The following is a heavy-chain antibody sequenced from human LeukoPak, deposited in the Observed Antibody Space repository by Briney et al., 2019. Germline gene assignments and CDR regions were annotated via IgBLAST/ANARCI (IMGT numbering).Heavy chain of an antibody. J-gene: IGHJ4*02. V-gene: IGHV3-21*01. CDR3: VGNYYDSSGLDY. Sequence: GGSLRLSCAASGFTFSTYSMNWVRQAPGKGLECVSSISSSGAYIYYADSVKGRFTISRDDAKKSLYLQMNSLRAEDTAIYYCVGNYYDSSGLDYWGQGTLVTVSS. CDR1: GFTFSTYS. D-gene: IGHD3-22*01. CDR2: ISSSGAYI.